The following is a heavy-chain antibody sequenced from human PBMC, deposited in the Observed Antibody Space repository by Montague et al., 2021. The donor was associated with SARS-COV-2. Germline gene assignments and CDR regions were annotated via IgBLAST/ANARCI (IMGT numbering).Heavy chain of an antibody. V-gene: IGHV2-70*01. CDR2: IDWDDDK. J-gene: IGHJ4*02. CDR3: ARISAWYSSGWSAFDY. D-gene: IGHD6-19*01. CDR1: GFSLSTSGMC. Sequence: VKPTQTLTLTCTFSGFSLSTSGMCVSWIRQPPGKALDWLALIDWDDDKYYSTSLKTRLTISKDTSKNQVVLTMTNMDPVDTATYYCARISAWYSSGWSAFDYWGQGTLVTVSS.